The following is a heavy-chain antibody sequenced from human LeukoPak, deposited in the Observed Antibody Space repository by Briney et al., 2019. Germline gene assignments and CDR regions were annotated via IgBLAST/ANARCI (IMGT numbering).Heavy chain of an antibody. Sequence: PSETLSLTCTVSGGSISSYYWSWIRQPPGKGLEWIGYIFYSGSTNYNPSLKSRVTISVDTSKNHFSLKLSSVTAADTAVYYCARHSPAGLLWFGESFDYWGQGTLVTVSS. CDR2: IFYSGST. V-gene: IGHV4-59*08. CDR3: ARHSPAGLLWFGESFDY. CDR1: GGSISSYY. J-gene: IGHJ4*02. D-gene: IGHD3-10*01.